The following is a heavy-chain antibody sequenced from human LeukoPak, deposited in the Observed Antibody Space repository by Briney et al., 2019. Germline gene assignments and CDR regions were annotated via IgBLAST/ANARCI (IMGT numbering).Heavy chain of an antibody. J-gene: IGHJ6*03. CDR1: GGSISSGSYY. Sequence: SETLSLTCTVSGGSISSGSYYWGWIRQPPGKGLEWIGSIYYSGSTYYNPSLKSRVTISVDTSKNQFSLKLSSVTAADTAVYYCAVNIVVVPAAIDYYMDVWGKGTTVTVSS. V-gene: IGHV4-39*01. D-gene: IGHD2-2*02. CDR3: AVNIVVVPAAIDYYMDV. CDR2: IYYSGST.